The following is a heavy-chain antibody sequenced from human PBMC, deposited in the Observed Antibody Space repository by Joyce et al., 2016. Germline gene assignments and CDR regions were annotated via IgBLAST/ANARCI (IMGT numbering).Heavy chain of an antibody. CDR1: GYSFTSTG. CDR3: MIQKQARAFDY. Sequence: QVQLVQSGSELKKPVASVKFSCKASGYSFTSTGMNWVRQAPAQGLEWIGCINTRTGRPAYAQGFAGRFVFSLDTSASTACLQISSLQPEDTAVYYCMIQKQARAFDYWGQGALVTVSS. D-gene: IGHD3-16*01. V-gene: IGHV7-4-1*02. CDR2: INTRTGRP. J-gene: IGHJ4*02.